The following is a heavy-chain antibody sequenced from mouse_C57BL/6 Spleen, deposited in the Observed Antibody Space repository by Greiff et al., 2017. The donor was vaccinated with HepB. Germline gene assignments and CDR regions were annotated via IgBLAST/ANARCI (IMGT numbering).Heavy chain of an antibody. V-gene: IGHV1-72*01. CDR1: GYTFTSYW. CDR2: NDPNSGGT. D-gene: IGHD2-4*01. J-gene: IGHJ4*01. Sequence: QVQLQQPGAELVKPGASVKLSCKASGYTFTSYWMHWVKQRPGRGLEWIGRNDPNSGGTKYNEKFKSKATLTVDKPSSTAYMQLSSLTSEDSAVYYCAYYDDGGAMDYWGQGTSVTVSS. CDR3: AYYDDGGAMDY.